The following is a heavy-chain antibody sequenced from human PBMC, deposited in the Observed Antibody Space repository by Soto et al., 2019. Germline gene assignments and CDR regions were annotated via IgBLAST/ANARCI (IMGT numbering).Heavy chain of an antibody. D-gene: IGHD6-19*01. CDR3: ARHTSGWHYYDC. CDR1: GFNFSDHY. CDR2: ISGSSRYT. V-gene: IGHV3-11*06. J-gene: IGHJ4*02. Sequence: SLSCAASGFNFSDHYMNWIRQAPGKGLEWVSYISGSSRYTNFADSVKGRFTISRDNAKNSLYLQMNSLRAEDTAVYYCARHTSGWHYYDCWGQGXPVTVSS.